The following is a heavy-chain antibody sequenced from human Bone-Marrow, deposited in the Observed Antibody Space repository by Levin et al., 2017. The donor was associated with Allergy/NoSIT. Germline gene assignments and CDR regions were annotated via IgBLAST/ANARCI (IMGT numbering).Heavy chain of an antibody. V-gene: IGHV1-46*01. Sequence: GESLKISCKSSGYTFTKYYIHWVRQAPGQGPEWVGVIDPSNGDTSYAEKLQGRVTMTSDTSSSTVPMDLTSLTSEDTAVYYCARDYSNHYYSSYYYYGMDVWGQGTTVTVAS. J-gene: IGHJ6*02. D-gene: IGHD1-26*01. CDR1: GYTFTKYY. CDR2: IDPSNGDT. CDR3: ARDYSNHYYSSYYYYGMDV.